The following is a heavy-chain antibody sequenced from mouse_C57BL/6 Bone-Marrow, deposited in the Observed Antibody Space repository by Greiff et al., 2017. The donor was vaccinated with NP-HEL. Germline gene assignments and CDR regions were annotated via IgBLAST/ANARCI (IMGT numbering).Heavy chain of an antibody. V-gene: IGHV1-80*01. D-gene: IGHD2-3*01. J-gene: IGHJ2*01. CDR3: ARYSIYDGYYEKDY. Sequence: QVQLQQSGAELVKPGASVKISCKASGYAFSSYWMNWVKQRPGKGLEWIGQIYPGDGDTNYNGKFKGKATLTADKSSSTAYMQLSSLTSEDSAVYYCARYSIYDGYYEKDYWGQGTTLTVSS. CDR1: GYAFSSYW. CDR2: IYPGDGDT.